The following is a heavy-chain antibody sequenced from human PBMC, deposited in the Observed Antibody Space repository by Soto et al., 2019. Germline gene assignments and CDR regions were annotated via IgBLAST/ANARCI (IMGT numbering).Heavy chain of an antibody. V-gene: IGHV3-23*01. CDR1: GFTFSSYA. J-gene: IGHJ4*02. CDR3: AKGGSSWSYFDY. Sequence: GGSLRLSCAASGFTFSSYAMSWVRQAPGKGLEWVSTISASGGGTYYADSVKGRFTISRDNSKNTLYLQMNSLRAEDTAVYYCAKGGSSWSYFDYWGQGTLVTVSS. CDR2: ISASGGGT. D-gene: IGHD6-13*01.